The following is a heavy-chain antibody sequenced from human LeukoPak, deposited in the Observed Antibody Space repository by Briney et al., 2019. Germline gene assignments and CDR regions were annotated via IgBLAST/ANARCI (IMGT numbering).Heavy chain of an antibody. Sequence: SETLSLTCSVSGGSISSSSYHWGWIRQSPGKGLEWIGSIYYSGSAYYNPSLKSQLTISVDTSKNQFSLKLNSVTAADTAVYYCARCISMVRGVIRPPDYWGQGTLVTVSS. V-gene: IGHV4-39*01. CDR3: ARCISMVRGVIRPPDY. CDR1: GGSISSSSYH. CDR2: IYYSGSA. J-gene: IGHJ4*02. D-gene: IGHD3-10*01.